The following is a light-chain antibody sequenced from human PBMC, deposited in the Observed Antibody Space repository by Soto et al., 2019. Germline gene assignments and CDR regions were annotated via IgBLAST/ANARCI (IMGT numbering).Light chain of an antibody. J-gene: IGLJ1*01. Sequence: QSVLTQPASVSGSPGQSITISCTGTSSDVGSYIYVSWYQHHPGKAPKLMIYDVSNRPSGVSNHFSGSKSGNTASLTISGLQAEDEAEYYCVSYTTFSSYVFGTGTKVTVL. CDR1: SSDVGSYIY. CDR3: VSYTTFSSYV. CDR2: DVS. V-gene: IGLV2-14*01.